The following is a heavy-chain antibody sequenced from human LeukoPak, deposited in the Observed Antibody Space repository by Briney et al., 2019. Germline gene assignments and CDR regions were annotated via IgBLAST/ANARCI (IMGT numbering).Heavy chain of an antibody. V-gene: IGHV3-23*01. CDR1: GFTFSSYA. J-gene: IGHJ4*02. CDR2: ISASSSST. Sequence: PGGSLRLSCAASGFTFSSYAMSWVRQAPGKGLEWVSSISASSSSTYYADSVKGRLTISRDNSKNTLYLQMNSLRAEDTAIYYCAKVGVGDTRDYFDYWGQGTLVTVSS. D-gene: IGHD1-26*01. CDR3: AKVGVGDTRDYFDY.